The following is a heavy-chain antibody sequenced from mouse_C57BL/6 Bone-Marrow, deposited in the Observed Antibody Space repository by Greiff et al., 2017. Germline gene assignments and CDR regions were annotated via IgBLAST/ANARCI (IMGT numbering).Heavy chain of an antibody. CDR3: AREAIYYDYDRHGYYYAMDY. CDR1: GYTFTSYW. CDR2: INPSSGYT. J-gene: IGHJ4*01. V-gene: IGHV1-7*01. D-gene: IGHD2-4*01. Sequence: QVQLKQSGAELAKPGASVKLSCTASGYTFTSYWMHWVKQRPGQGLEWIGYINPSSGYTKYNQKFKDKATLTADKSSSTAYMQRSSLTYEDSAVYYCAREAIYYDYDRHGYYYAMDYWGQGTSVTVSS.